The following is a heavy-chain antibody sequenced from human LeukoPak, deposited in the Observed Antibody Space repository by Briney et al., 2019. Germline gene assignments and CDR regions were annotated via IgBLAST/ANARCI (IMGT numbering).Heavy chain of an antibody. Sequence: GGSLRLSCVASGFTLSSYSMNWVRQAPGKGLEWVSVIYSGGSTYYADSVKGRFTISRDNSKNTLYLQMNSLRAEDTAVYYCALSRGYSSGGAFDIWGQGTMVTVSS. CDR2: IYSGGST. D-gene: IGHD5-18*01. V-gene: IGHV3-53*01. CDR3: ALSRGYSSGGAFDI. J-gene: IGHJ3*02. CDR1: GFTLSSYS.